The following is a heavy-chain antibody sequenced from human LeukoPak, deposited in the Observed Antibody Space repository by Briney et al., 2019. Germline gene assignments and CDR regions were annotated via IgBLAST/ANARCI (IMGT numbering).Heavy chain of an antibody. Sequence: SETLSLTCAVYNGFDSYYMTIVRQPPGKGLEWIGATNHSGSTNYNPSLKSRVTISVDTSKNQFSLKLSSVTAADTAVYYCARLPTVTTGYDAFDIWGQGTMVTVSS. CDR2: TNHSGST. D-gene: IGHD4-17*01. V-gene: IGHV4-34*01. J-gene: IGHJ3*02. CDR3: ARLPTVTTGYDAFDI. CDR1: NGFDSYY.